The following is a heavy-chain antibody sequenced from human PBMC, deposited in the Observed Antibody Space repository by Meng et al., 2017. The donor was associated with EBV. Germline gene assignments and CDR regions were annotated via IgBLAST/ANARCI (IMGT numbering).Heavy chain of an antibody. CDR2: FLPRLGAP. J-gene: IGHJ4*02. CDR1: GGPFRYYA. Sequence: QVQLGHSAGGVKRPGSSVKVSCKTSGGPFRYYAISWVRQAPGQGLEWLGGFLPRLGAPNYAQKFHGRVKITADESTSTHYMDLSSLRSEDTAIYYCASESGRGYTPDYWGQGTLVTVSS. D-gene: IGHD3-10*01. V-gene: IGHV1-69*01. CDR3: ASESGRGYTPDY.